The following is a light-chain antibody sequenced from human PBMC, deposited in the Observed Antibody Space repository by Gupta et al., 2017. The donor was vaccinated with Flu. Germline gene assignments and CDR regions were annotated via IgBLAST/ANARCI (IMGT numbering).Light chain of an antibody. J-gene: IGKJ3*01. Sequence: VTPGGPASISCCSCQRRLHKCGYNFFVGYLQKPGQSPQLLIFFGSSRASGVPDRCSGSGSGTDVTLKISRGEAEDVGVDYCRQELQTPITFGHGTKVDIK. CDR2: FGS. V-gene: IGKV2-28*01. CDR3: RQELQTPIT. CDR1: QRRLHKCGYNF.